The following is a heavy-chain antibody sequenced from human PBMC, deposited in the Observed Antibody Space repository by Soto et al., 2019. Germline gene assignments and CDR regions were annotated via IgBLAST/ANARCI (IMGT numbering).Heavy chain of an antibody. J-gene: IGHJ6*03. CDR1: GYTFTSYA. Sequence: GASVKVSCKASGYTFTSYAMHWVRQAPGQRLEWMGWINAGNGNTKYSQKFQGRVTITRDTSASTAYMELSSLRSEDTAVYYCARDSTTTVTTDDYYYMDGWGKGTTVTVSS. CDR3: ARDSTTTVTTDDYYYMDG. CDR2: INAGNGNT. D-gene: IGHD4-17*01. V-gene: IGHV1-3*01.